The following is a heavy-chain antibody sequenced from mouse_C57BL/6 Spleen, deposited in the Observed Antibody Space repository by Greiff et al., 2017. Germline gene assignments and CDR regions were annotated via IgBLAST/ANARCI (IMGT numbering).Heavy chain of an antibody. D-gene: IGHD2-4*01. CDR2: IYPGNSDT. CDR3: TIYDYDGPDAMDY. J-gene: IGHJ4*01. V-gene: IGHV1-5*01. Sequence: VHVKQSGTVLARPGASVKMSCKTSGYTFTSYWMHWVKQRPGQGLEWIGAIYPGNSDTSYNQKFKGKAKLTAVTSASTAYMELSSLTNEDSAVYYGTIYDYDGPDAMDYWGQGTSVTVSS. CDR1: GYTFTSYW.